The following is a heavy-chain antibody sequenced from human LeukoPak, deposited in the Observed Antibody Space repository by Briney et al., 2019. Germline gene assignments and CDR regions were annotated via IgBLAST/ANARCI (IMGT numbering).Heavy chain of an antibody. D-gene: IGHD3-3*01. CDR2: INSDGSST. Sequence: GGSLRLSCTASGFTFSSYGMNWVRQAPGKGLVWVSRINSDGSSTSYADSVKGRFTISRDNAKNTLYLQMNSLRAEDTAVYYCARGGSYDFWSGYFTGYYMDVWGKGTTVTVSS. CDR1: GFTFSSYG. CDR3: ARGGSYDFWSGYFTGYYMDV. V-gene: IGHV3-74*01. J-gene: IGHJ6*03.